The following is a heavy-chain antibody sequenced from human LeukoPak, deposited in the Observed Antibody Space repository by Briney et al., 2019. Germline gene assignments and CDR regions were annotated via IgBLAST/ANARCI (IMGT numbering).Heavy chain of an antibody. D-gene: IGHD2-2*02. CDR3: AKDGCSSTGCHTSYYYYMDV. Sequence: GGSLRLSCAASGFTFSSYGMHWVRQAPGKGLEWVAFIRYDGSNKYYADSVKGRFTISRDNSKNTLYLQMNSLRAEDTAVYYCAKDGCSSTGCHTSYYYYMDVWGKGTTVTVSS. J-gene: IGHJ6*03. CDR2: IRYDGSNK. V-gene: IGHV3-30*02. CDR1: GFTFSSYG.